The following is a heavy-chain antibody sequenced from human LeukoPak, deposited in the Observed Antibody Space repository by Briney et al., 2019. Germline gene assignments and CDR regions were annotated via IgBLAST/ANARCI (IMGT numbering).Heavy chain of an antibody. CDR3: AKDITERGVGSRASGGFDP. J-gene: IGHJ5*02. CDR2: IWYDGSNK. D-gene: IGHD1-14*01. Sequence: PGGSLRLSCAASGFTFSSYGMHRVRQAPGRGLEWVAVIWYDGSNKYYADSVKGRFTISRDNSKNTLYLQMNSLRAEDTAVYYCAKDITERGVGSRASGGFDPWGQGTLVTVSS. V-gene: IGHV3-33*06. CDR1: GFTFSSYG.